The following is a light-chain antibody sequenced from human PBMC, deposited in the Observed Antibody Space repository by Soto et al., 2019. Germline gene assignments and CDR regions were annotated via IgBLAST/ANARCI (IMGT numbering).Light chain of an antibody. Sequence: QSVLTQPPSVSGTPGQRVTISCSGSSSNIGNDYVYWYQQFPGTAPKLLIYRNNQRPSGVPDRFSGSKSGTSASLAISGLRSEDEADYYCAAWDDSLIFGGGTKLTVL. J-gene: IGLJ2*01. V-gene: IGLV1-47*01. CDR2: RNN. CDR1: SSNIGNDY. CDR3: AAWDDSLI.